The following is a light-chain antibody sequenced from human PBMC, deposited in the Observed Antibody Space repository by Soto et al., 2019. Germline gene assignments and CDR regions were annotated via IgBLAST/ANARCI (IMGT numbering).Light chain of an antibody. Sequence: DIQLTQSPSFLSASLGDRVTITCRASQGISRYLAWYQQKPGRAPKLLIYAASTLQSGVPSRFSGSGSGTEFTLTISGLQHEDFASYYCQQLNSYPRTFGLGTKVEIK. V-gene: IGKV1-9*01. CDR1: QGISRY. CDR2: AAS. J-gene: IGKJ1*01. CDR3: QQLNSYPRT.